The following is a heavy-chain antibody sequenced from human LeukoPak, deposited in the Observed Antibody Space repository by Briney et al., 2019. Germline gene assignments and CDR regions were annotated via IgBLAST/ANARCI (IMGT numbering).Heavy chain of an antibody. J-gene: IGHJ4*02. V-gene: IGHV5-51*01. CDR1: GYTFTNYW. Sequence: GESLKISCQGSGYTFTNYWIGWVRQMPGKGLEWMGIIYPGDSDTRYNPSFQGQVTISADKSISTTFLQWSSLKASDTAMYYCARRRYGDYQDFFDYWGQGILVTVSS. CDR2: IYPGDSDT. D-gene: IGHD4-17*01. CDR3: ARRRYGDYQDFFDY.